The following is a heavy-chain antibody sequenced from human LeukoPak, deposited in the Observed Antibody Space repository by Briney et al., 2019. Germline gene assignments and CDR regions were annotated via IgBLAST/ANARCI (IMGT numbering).Heavy chain of an antibody. J-gene: IGHJ4*02. Sequence: SETLSLTCTVSGYSINTGYYCVWIRQPPGKGLEWIGSVYHRGITYYNSSLRSRVTMSIDTSMNQFSLKLRSVTAADTAVYYCAAQILLCHYYWGQGALVTVSS. CDR1: GYSINTGYY. CDR2: VYHRGIT. CDR3: AAQILLCHYY. D-gene: IGHD2/OR15-2a*01. V-gene: IGHV4-38-2*02.